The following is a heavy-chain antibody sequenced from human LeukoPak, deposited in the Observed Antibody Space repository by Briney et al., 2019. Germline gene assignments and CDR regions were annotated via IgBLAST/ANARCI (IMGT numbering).Heavy chain of an antibody. V-gene: IGHV1-69*13. Sequence: ASVKVSCKASGGTFSSYAISWVRQAPGQGLEWMGGIIPIFGTANYAQKFQGRVTITADESTSTAYVELSSLRSEDTAVYYCARDPLVRGVIIPNWFDPWGQGTLVTVSS. CDR2: IIPIFGTA. J-gene: IGHJ5*02. D-gene: IGHD3-10*01. CDR1: GGTFSSYA. CDR3: ARDPLVRGVIIPNWFDP.